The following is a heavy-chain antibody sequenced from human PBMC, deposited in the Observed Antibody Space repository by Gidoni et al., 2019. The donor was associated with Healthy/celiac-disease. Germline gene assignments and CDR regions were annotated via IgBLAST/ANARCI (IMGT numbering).Heavy chain of an antibody. J-gene: IGHJ6*02. CDR3: ARDRGYFDYYGMDV. V-gene: IGHV3-66*01. CDR1: GFTVSSNY. CDR2: IYSGGST. Sequence: EVQLVESGGGLVQPGGSLRLPGAASGFTVSSNYMSWVRQAPGKGLEWVSVIYSGGSTYYADSVKGRFTISRDNSKNTLYLQMNSLRAEDTAVYYCARDRGYFDYYGMDVWGQGTTVTVSS. D-gene: IGHD3-10*01.